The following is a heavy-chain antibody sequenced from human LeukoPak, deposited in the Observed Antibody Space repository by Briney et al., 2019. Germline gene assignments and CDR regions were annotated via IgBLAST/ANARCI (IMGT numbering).Heavy chain of an antibody. D-gene: IGHD4-17*01. CDR3: ARRLENGNYGPPGY. CDR1: GYTFTSYY. CDR2: ISAYNGNT. V-gene: IGHV1-18*04. J-gene: IGHJ4*02. Sequence: ASVKVSCKASGYTFTSYYMHWVRQAPGQGLEWMGWISAYNGNTNYAQKLQGRVTMTTDTSTSTAYMELRSLRSDDTAVYYCARRLENGNYGPPGYWGQGTLVTVSS.